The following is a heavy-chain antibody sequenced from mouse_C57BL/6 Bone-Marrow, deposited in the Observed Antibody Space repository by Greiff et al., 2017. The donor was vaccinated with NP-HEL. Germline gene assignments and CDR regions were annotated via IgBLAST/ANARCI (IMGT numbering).Heavy chain of an antibody. Sequence: VQLQQSGAELVRPGASVKLSCTASGFNIKDDYMHWVKQRPEQGLEWVGWIDPENGDTEYASKFQGKVTITADKSSNTVYLQLSSLTSEDTAVYYCTTWVAWFAYWGQGTLVTVSA. V-gene: IGHV14-4*01. CDR1: GFNIKDDY. CDR2: IDPENGDT. J-gene: IGHJ3*01. CDR3: TTWVAWFAY.